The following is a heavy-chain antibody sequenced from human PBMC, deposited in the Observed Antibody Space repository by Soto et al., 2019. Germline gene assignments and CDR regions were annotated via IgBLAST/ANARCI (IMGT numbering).Heavy chain of an antibody. V-gene: IGHV3-30*18. Sequence: QVQLVESGGGVVQPGRSLRLSCAASGFTFSSYGMHWVRQAPGKGLEWVAVISYDGSNKYYADSVKGRFTISRDNSKNTLYLQMNSLRAEDTPVYYCAKDKVRTSKYYYSYGMDVWGQGTTVTVSS. CDR2: ISYDGSNK. J-gene: IGHJ6*02. CDR3: AKDKVRTSKYYYSYGMDV. CDR1: GFTFSSYG. D-gene: IGHD1-1*01.